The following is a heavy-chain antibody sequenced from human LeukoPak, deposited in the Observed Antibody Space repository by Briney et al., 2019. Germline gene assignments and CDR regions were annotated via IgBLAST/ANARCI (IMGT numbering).Heavy chain of an antibody. CDR2: IWYDGSNK. CDR3: ATRGSDTVTAFDY. D-gene: IGHD4-17*01. Sequence: PGGSLRLSCAASGFTSSSYGMHWVRQAPGKGLEWVAVIWYDGSNKYYADSVKGRFTISRDNSKNTLYLQMNSLRAEDTAVYYCATRGSDTVTAFDYWGQGTLVTVSS. CDR1: GFTSSSYG. J-gene: IGHJ4*02. V-gene: IGHV3-33*01.